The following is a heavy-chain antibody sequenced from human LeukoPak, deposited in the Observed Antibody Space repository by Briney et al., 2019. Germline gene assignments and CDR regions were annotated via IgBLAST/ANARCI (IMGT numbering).Heavy chain of an antibody. V-gene: IGHV3-23*01. CDR1: GFTFSSYA. CDR2: ISGSGGST. D-gene: IGHD4-17*01. Sequence: GGSLRLSCAASGFTFSSYAMSWVRQAPGKGLEWVSAISGSGGSTYYADSVKGRFTISRDNSKNTLYLQMNSLRAEDTAVYYCAKDQGVTINYYYYGMDVWGQGTTVTVSS. CDR3: AKDQGVTINYYYYGMDV. J-gene: IGHJ6*02.